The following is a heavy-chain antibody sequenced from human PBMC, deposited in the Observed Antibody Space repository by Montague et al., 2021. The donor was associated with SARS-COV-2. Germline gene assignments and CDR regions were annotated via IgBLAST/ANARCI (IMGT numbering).Heavy chain of an antibody. CDR2: ISYDGSNK. Sequence: SLRLSCAASGFTFSSYAMHWIRQAPGKGLEWVAVISYDGSNKYYADSVKGRFTISRDNSKNTLYLQVNNLRAEDTAVYYCARDPPYFDSVGFLDYWGQGTLVTVSS. J-gene: IGHJ4*02. CDR3: ARDPPYFDSVGFLDY. V-gene: IGHV3-30-3*01. D-gene: IGHD3-9*01. CDR1: GFTFSSYA.